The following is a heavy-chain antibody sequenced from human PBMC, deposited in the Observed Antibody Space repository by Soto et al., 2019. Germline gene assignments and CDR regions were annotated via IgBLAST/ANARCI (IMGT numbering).Heavy chain of an antibody. CDR2: IYWDDDK. CDR1: GFSPSTSGVG. CDR3: AHSLGLGFDP. D-gene: IGHD3-16*01. V-gene: IGHV2-5*02. Sequence: SGPTLVNPTQTLTLTCTFSGFSPSTSGVGVGWIRQPPGKALEWLALIYWDDDKRYSPSLKSRLTITKDTSKNRVVLTLTNLDLVDPATFYCAHSLGLGFDPWGQETLVTVSS. J-gene: IGHJ5*02.